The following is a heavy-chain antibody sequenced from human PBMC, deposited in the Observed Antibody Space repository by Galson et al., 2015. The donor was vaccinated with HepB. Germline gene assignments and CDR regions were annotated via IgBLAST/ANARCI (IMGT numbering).Heavy chain of an antibody. J-gene: IGHJ1*01. V-gene: IGHV1-69*13. Sequence: SVKVSCKASGGTFSSYAISWVRQAPGQGLEWMGGIIPIFGTANYAQKFQGRVTITADESTSTAYMELSSLRAEDTAVYYCARESRPSSGYPLFQYCGQGTLVTVSS. CDR2: IIPIFGTA. CDR1: GGTFSSYA. CDR3: ARESRPSSGYPLFQY. D-gene: IGHD3-22*01.